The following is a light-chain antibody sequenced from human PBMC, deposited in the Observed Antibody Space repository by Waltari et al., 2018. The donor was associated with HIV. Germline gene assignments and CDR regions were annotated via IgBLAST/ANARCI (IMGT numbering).Light chain of an antibody. CDR1: QGISDK. J-gene: IGKJ4*01. CDR3: QQYYNWPPLT. V-gene: IGKV3-15*01. Sequence: ETMMTQSPATLSVSPGERVTLSCRASQGISDKLAWYQQKPGQAPRFLIYDASSRAPGVPARFSGSGSGTDFTLTISSLQSEDSAVYYCQQYYNWPPLTFGGGTRVEIK. CDR2: DAS.